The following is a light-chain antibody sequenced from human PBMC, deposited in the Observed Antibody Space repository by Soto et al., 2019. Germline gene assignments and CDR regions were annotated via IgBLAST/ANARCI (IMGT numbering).Light chain of an antibody. CDR2: GVS. J-gene: IGKJ1*01. CDR1: QSISSN. Sequence: EIVMTQSPATLSVSPGESATLSCRASQSISSNKLAWYQQKPGQAPRLLLFGVSNRATGIPARFSGSGSGTDFSLTIRSLQSEDFAVYYCKQYDYWPRTFGQGTKVDI. V-gene: IGKV3-15*01. CDR3: KQYDYWPRT.